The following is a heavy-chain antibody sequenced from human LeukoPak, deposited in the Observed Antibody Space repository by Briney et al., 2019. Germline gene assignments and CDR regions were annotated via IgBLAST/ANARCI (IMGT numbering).Heavy chain of an antibody. D-gene: IGHD4-23*01. J-gene: IGHJ4*02. V-gene: IGHV4-38-2*01. Sequence: SETLSLTCGVSGYSISSGYSWGWIRQPPGRGLEWIGSFYHSGGTYYNPSLKSRVTISVDTSKNQFSLKLRSVTAADTAVYYCARQPGGGNSYYFDYWGQGTLVTVSS. CDR1: GYSISSGYS. CDR3: ARQPGGGNSYYFDY. CDR2: FYHSGGT.